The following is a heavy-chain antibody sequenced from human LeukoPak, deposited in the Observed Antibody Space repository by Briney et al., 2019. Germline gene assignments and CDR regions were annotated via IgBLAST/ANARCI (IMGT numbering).Heavy chain of an antibody. CDR1: GGSISSGDYY. J-gene: IGHJ3*02. V-gene: IGHV4-30-4*08. CDR3: ARGVPAATLSI. Sequence: SQTLSLXCTVSGGSISSGDYYWSWIRQPPGKGLEWIGYIYYSGITYYNPSLKSRVTISVDTSKNQFSLKLSSVTAADTAVYYCARGVPAATLSIWGQGTMVTVSS. CDR2: IYYSGIT. D-gene: IGHD2-2*01.